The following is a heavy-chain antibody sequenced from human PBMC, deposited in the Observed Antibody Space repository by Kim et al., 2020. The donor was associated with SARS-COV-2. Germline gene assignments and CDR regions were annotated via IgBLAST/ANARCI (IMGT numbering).Heavy chain of an antibody. Sequence: SETLSLTCTVSGGSISSGSYYWSWIRQPAGKGLEWIGRIYTSGSTNYNPSLKSRVTISVDTSKNQFSLKLSSVTAADTAVYYCARGSIVVVPAAISSLGMDVWGQGTRSPSP. V-gene: IGHV4-61*02. CDR1: GGSISSGSYY. CDR3: ARGSIVVVPAAISSLGMDV. CDR2: IYTSGST. J-gene: IGHJ6*02. D-gene: IGHD2-2*01.